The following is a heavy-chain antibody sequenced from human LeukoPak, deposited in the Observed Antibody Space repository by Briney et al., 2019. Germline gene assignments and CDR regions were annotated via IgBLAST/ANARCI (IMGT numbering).Heavy chain of an antibody. CDR3: ARLLNYDDLDY. V-gene: IGHV5-51*01. D-gene: IGHD3-22*01. Sequence: GESLKISCKGSGYTFATYWIGWVRQMPGKGLEWMGIIYPGDSDTRYSPSFQGQVTISADKSITTAYLQWSSLKASDTAMYYCARLLNYDDLDYWGQGTLVTVSS. CDR2: IYPGDSDT. CDR1: GYTFATYW. J-gene: IGHJ4*02.